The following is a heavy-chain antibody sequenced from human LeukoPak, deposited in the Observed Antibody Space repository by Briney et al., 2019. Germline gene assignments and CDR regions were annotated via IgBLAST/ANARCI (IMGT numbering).Heavy chain of an antibody. V-gene: IGHV3-30*04. D-gene: IGHD2-15*01. Sequence: GGSLRLSCTASGFTFNYYAIHWLRQAPAKGLDGVAFISYDGSNKYYADSVKGRFTISRDNSKNTLYLQMNSLRAEDTALYYCVRTDCSGGSCYTKFDYWGQGTLVTVSS. CDR3: VRTDCSGGSCYTKFDY. CDR2: ISYDGSNK. J-gene: IGHJ4*02. CDR1: GFTFNYYA.